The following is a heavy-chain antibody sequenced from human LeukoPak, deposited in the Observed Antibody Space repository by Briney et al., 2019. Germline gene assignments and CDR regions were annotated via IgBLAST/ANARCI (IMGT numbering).Heavy chain of an antibody. V-gene: IGHV3-48*03. CDR3: AELGITMVGGV. CDR1: GFTFSSYE. J-gene: IGHJ6*04. D-gene: IGHD3-10*02. Sequence: GGSLGLSCAASGFTFSSYEMNWVRQAPGKGLEWVSYISSSGSTIYYADSVKGRFTISRDNAKNSLYLQMNSLRAEDTAVYYCAELGITMVGGVWGKGTTVTISS. CDR2: ISSSGSTI.